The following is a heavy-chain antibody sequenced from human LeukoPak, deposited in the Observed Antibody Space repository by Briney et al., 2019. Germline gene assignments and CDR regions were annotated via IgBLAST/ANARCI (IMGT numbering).Heavy chain of an antibody. V-gene: IGHV1-69*01. J-gene: IGHJ5*02. D-gene: IGHD2-2*02. CDR3: ATIEYQLLYDWFDP. CDR1: GGTFSSYA. Sequence: ASVKVSRKASGGTFSSYAISWVRQAPEQGLEWMGGIIPIFGTANYAQKFQGRVTITADESTSTAYMELSSLRSEDTAVYYCATIEYQLLYDWFDPWGQGTLVTVSS. CDR2: IIPIFGTA.